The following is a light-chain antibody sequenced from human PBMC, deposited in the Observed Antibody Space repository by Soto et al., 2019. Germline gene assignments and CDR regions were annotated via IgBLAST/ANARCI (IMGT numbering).Light chain of an antibody. V-gene: IGLV1-40*01. CDR1: SSNLGAGYD. Sequence: QSVLTQPPSVSGAPGQRGTLSCTANSSNLGAGYDVHWYKQVPGAAPKLVIFGNRNRPSGVPERFSGSKSGTSASLAITGLQADDEADYYCQAYDYSLTASVFGGGTKLTVL. CDR3: QAYDYSLTASV. CDR2: GNR. J-gene: IGLJ3*02.